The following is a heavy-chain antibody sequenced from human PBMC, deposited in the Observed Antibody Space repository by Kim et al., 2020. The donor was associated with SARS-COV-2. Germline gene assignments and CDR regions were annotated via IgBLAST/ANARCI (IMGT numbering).Heavy chain of an antibody. Sequence: GGSLRLSCVASGFKFSGYAMNWVRQAPGKGLEWVSIITDSSSRTFYADSVKGRFTVSRDNAKNRLYLEMNSLRGDDTAIYYCAKCLFGGVPTQFDSWGQGTLVTVSS. CDR3: AKCLFGGVPTQFDS. CDR1: GFKFSGYA. CDR2: ITDSSSRT. D-gene: IGHD3-3*01. J-gene: IGHJ4*02. V-gene: IGHV3-23*01.